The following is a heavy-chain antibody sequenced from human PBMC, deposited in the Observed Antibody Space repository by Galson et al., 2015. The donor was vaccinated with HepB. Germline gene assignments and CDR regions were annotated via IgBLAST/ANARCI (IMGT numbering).Heavy chain of an antibody. V-gene: IGHV3-21*04. J-gene: IGHJ1*01. CDR1: GSTFSSYS. D-gene: IGHD6-19*01. CDR2: ISSSSSYI. CDR3: ARFEQWLGFQH. Sequence: SLRLSCAASGSTFSSYSMNWVRQAPGKGLEWVSSISSSSSYIYYADSVKGRFTISRDNAKNSLYLQMNSLRAEDTAVYYCARFEQWLGFQHWGQGTLVTVSS.